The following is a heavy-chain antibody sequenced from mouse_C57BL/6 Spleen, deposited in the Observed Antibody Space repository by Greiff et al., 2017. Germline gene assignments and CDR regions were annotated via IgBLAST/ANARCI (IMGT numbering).Heavy chain of an antibody. CDR2: IYPGSGST. CDR3: ARAGYYGLGPMDY. CDR1: GYTFTSYW. J-gene: IGHJ4*01. V-gene: IGHV1-55*01. Sequence: QVQLQQPGAELLKPGASVKMSCKASGYTFTSYWITWVKQRPEQGLEWIGDIYPGSGSTNYNEKFKSKATLTVDTSSSTAYMQLSSLTSEDSAVYYCARAGYYGLGPMDYWGQGTSVTVSS. D-gene: IGHD1-2*01.